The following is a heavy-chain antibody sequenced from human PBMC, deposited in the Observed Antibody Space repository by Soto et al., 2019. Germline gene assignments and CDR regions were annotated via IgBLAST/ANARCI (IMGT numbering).Heavy chain of an antibody. D-gene: IGHD4-17*01. CDR3: AKAATVVTLYYFDY. CDR2: ITDSGGST. J-gene: IGHJ4*02. V-gene: IGHV3-23*01. CDR1: GFTFNNYG. Sequence: GGSPRLSCAASGFTFNNYGMSWVRQAPGKGLEWVSAITDSGGSTYYADSVKGRFTISRDNSKNTVYLQMNSLRAEDTAVYYCAKAATVVTLYYFDYWGQGTLVTVSS.